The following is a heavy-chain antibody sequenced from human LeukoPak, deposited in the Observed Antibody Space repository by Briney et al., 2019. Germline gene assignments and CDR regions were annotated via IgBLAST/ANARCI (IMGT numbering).Heavy chain of an antibody. V-gene: IGHV4-59*01. CDR2: IYYSGST. Sequence: PSETLSLTCTVSGGSISSCYWSWIRQPPGKGLEWIGYIYYSGSTNYNPSLKSRVTISVDTSKNQFPLKLSSVTAADTAVYYCARESQYYYDSSGTFDYWGQGTLVTVSS. CDR1: GGSISSCY. J-gene: IGHJ4*02. CDR3: ARESQYYYDSSGTFDY. D-gene: IGHD3-22*01.